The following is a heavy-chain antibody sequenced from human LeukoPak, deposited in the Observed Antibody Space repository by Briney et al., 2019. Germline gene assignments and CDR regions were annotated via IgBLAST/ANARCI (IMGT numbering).Heavy chain of an antibody. Sequence: GGTLRLSCAASGFTFSRYWMHWVRQAPGKGLEWVSYSDTEGSMTSYADSVKGRFTISRDNAKNTLYLEMHSLRVEDTAIYYCAREGSYLNSGGSYYLHWLDPWGQGTLVTVSS. CDR3: AREGSYLNSGGSYYLHWLDP. CDR2: SDTEGSMT. D-gene: IGHD3-22*01. CDR1: GFTFSRYW. V-gene: IGHV3-74*01. J-gene: IGHJ5*02.